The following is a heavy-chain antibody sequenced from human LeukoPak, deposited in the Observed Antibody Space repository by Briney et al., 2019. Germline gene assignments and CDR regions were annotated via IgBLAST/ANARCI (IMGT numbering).Heavy chain of an antibody. D-gene: IGHD6-13*01. Sequence: WGSLRLSCAASGFTFSSYWMSWVSQAPGKGLEWVANIKQDGSEKYYVDSVKGRFTISRDNAKNSLYLQMNSLRAEDTAVYYCAREWGMGDSSSFPYWGQGTLVTVSS. V-gene: IGHV3-7*01. CDR3: AREWGMGDSSSFPY. CDR2: IKQDGSEK. J-gene: IGHJ4*02. CDR1: GFTFSSYW.